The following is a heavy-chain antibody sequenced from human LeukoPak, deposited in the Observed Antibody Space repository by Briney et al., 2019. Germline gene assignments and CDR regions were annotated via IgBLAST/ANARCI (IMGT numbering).Heavy chain of an antibody. D-gene: IGHD2-15*01. Sequence: PGGSLRLSCAASGFTFSSYGMHWVRQAPGKGLEWVAVIWYDGSNKYYADSVKGRFTISRDNSKNTLYLQMNSLRAEDTAVYYCARVDRYCSGGSCYDNYYFDYWGQGTLVTVSS. CDR2: IWYDGSNK. CDR3: ARVDRYCSGGSCYDNYYFDY. V-gene: IGHV3-33*01. J-gene: IGHJ4*02. CDR1: GFTFSSYG.